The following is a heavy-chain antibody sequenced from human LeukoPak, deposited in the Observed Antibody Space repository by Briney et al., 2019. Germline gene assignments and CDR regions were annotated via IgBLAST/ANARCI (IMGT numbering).Heavy chain of an antibody. Sequence: SETLSLTCTVSGGSTSSSSYYWGWIRQPPGKGLEWIGSIYYSGRTYYNPSLKSRVTISVDTSKNQFSLKLSSVTAADTAVYYCARDYGDYVRWFAPWGQGTLVTVSS. CDR1: GGSTSSSSYY. V-gene: IGHV4-39*02. CDR2: IYYSGRT. CDR3: ARDYGDYVRWFAP. J-gene: IGHJ5*02. D-gene: IGHD4-17*01.